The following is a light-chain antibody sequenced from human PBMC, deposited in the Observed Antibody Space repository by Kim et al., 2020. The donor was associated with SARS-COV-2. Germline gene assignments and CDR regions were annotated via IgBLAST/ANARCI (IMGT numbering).Light chain of an antibody. CDR1: QSISSY. CDR3: QQSYTIPQT. CDR2: AAS. V-gene: IGKV1-39*01. J-gene: IGKJ1*01. Sequence: DIQMTQSPSSLSASVGDRVTITCRASQSISSYLNWYQQKPGKAPKLLIYAASTLQSGVPSRFSGSESGKDFTLTISSLQPEDSATYYCQQSYTIPQTFGPGTKVDIK.